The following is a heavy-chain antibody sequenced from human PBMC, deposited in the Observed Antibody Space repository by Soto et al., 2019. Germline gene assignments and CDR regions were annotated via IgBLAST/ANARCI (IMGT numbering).Heavy chain of an antibody. CDR1: GYTFTGYY. Sequence: GSVEVSCKASGYTFTGYYVHWVLQAPGQGLEWMGWINPNSGDTNYAQKFQGRVTMTRDTSISTAYVELSRLRSDDTAVYYCARTYSGRNAFDIWGQGTMVTVSS. V-gene: IGHV1-2*02. J-gene: IGHJ3*02. D-gene: IGHD5-12*01. CDR2: INPNSGDT. CDR3: ARTYSGRNAFDI.